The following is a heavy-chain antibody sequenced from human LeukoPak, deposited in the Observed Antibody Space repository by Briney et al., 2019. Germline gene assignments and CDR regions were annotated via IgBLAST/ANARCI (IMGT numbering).Heavy chain of an antibody. CDR3: AKDRYNYHGSGPSPWNAFDI. J-gene: IGHJ3*02. Sequence: PGGSLRLSCAASGFTFSSYEMNWVRQAPGKGLEWVSYISSSGSTIYYADSVKGRFTISRDNSKNTLYLQMNSLRAEDTAVYYCAKDRYNYHGSGPSPWNAFDIWGQGTMVTVSS. CDR1: GFTFSSYE. CDR2: ISSSGSTI. V-gene: IGHV3-48*03. D-gene: IGHD3-10*01.